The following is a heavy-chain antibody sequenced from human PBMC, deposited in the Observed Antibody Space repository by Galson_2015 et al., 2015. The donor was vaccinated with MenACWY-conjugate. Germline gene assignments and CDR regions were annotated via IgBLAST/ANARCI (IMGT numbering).Heavy chain of an antibody. Sequence: WIGEIYHSGSTNYNPSLKSRVTISVDKSKNQFSLKLSSVTAADTAVYYCARDVTPYSSSWYEHAFDIWGQGTMVTVSS. V-gene: IGHV4-4*02. D-gene: IGHD6-13*01. CDR2: IYHSGST. J-gene: IGHJ3*02. CDR3: ARDVTPYSSSWYEHAFDI.